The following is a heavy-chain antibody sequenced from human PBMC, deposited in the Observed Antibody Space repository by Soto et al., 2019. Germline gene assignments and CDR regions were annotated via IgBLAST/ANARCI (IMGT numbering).Heavy chain of an antibody. CDR1: HGSLSDYY. CDR3: ARYYSAGFLGYVGATSYYYYGLDV. D-gene: IGHD1-26*01. J-gene: IGHJ6*02. Sequence: SETLSLTCGVSHGSLSDYYWSWIRQPAGKGLEWIGRIYTSGSTNYNPSLKSRVTMSVDTSKNQFSLKLSSVTAADTAVYYCARYYSAGFLGYVGATSYYYYGLDVWGQGTTVTVSS. V-gene: IGHV4-59*10. CDR2: IYTSGST.